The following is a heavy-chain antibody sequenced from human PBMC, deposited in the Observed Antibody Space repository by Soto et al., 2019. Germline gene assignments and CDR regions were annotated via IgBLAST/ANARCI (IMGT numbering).Heavy chain of an antibody. J-gene: IGHJ6*02. Sequence: PSATLSLTCAVYGGSFTGNYRSWIRQPPGKGLEWIGEVNDSGSTNFNPSLKSRVTISVDTSKKQFTLKLTSVTAADTAVYYCATDSATSYFGMDVWGHGTTVTVSS. CDR1: GGSFTGNY. CDR2: VNDSGST. CDR3: ATDSATSYFGMDV. V-gene: IGHV4-34*01. D-gene: IGHD1-26*01.